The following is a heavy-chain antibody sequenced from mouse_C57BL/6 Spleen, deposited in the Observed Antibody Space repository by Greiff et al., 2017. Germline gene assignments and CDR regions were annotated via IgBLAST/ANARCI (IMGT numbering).Heavy chain of an antibody. CDR2: ISSGSSTI. CDR3: ARGGNSYAMGY. Sequence: EVKLMESGGGLVKPGGSLKLSCAASGFTFSDYGMHWVRQAPEKGLEWVAYISSGSSTIYYADTVKGRFTISRDNAKNTLFLQMTSLRSEDTAMYYCARGGNSYAMGYWGQGTSVTVSS. J-gene: IGHJ4*01. CDR1: GFTFSDYG. D-gene: IGHD2-1*01. V-gene: IGHV5-17*01.